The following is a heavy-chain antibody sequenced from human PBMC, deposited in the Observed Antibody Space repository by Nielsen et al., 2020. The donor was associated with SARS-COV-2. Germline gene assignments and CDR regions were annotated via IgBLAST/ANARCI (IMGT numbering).Heavy chain of an antibody. D-gene: IGHD3-10*01. CDR2: ISTSSRTI. Sequence: GESLKISCAASGFTFSSYSMNWVRQAPGKGLDWVSYISTSSRTIYYADSVKGRFTISRDNAKNSLYLQMNSLRAEDTAVYYCARVITDGNYYYYYGVDVWGQGTTVTVSS. CDR3: ARVITDGNYYYYYGVDV. V-gene: IGHV3-48*01. CDR1: GFTFSSYS. J-gene: IGHJ6*02.